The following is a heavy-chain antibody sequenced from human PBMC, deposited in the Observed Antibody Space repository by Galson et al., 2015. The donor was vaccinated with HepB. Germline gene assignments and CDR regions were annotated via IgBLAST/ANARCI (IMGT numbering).Heavy chain of an antibody. CDR3: ASTEGPDGGYDSWYYYYGMDV. J-gene: IGHJ6*02. CDR2: IYYSGST. D-gene: IGHD5-12*01. V-gene: IGHV4-31*03. CDR1: GGSISSGGYY. Sequence: TLSLTCTVSGGSISSGGYYWSWIRQHPGKGLEWIGYIYYSGSTYYNPSLKSRVTISVDTSKNQFSLKLSSVTAADTAVYYCASTEGPDGGYDSWYYYYGMDVWGQGTTVTVSS.